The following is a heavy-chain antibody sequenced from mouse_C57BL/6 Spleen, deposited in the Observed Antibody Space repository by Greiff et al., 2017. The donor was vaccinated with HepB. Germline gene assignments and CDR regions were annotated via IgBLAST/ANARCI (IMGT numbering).Heavy chain of an antibody. CDR1: GYTFTSYW. Sequence: QVQLQQSGAELVKPGASVKMSCKASGYTFTSYWITWVKQRPGQGLEWIGDIYPGSGSTNYNEKFKSKATLTVDTSSSTAYMQLSSLTSEDSAVYYCARRRSDGYYEYFDVWGTGTTVTVSS. J-gene: IGHJ1*03. CDR3: ARRRSDGYYEYFDV. V-gene: IGHV1-55*01. CDR2: IYPGSGST. D-gene: IGHD2-3*01.